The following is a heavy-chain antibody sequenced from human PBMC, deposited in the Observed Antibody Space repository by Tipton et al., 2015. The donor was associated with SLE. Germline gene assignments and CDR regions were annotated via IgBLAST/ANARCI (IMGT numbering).Heavy chain of an antibody. CDR3: ARLQWLVLNWYFDL. CDR2: IYHSGNT. Sequence: TLSLTCAVSGGSFSGYAWSWVRQPPGKGLEWIVYIYHSGNTNYNPSLKSRVTISLDTSKNQFSLKLTSVTAADTAVYYCARLQWLVLNWYFDLWGRGTLVTVSS. V-gene: IGHV4-59*01. D-gene: IGHD6-19*01. J-gene: IGHJ2*01. CDR1: GGSFSGYA.